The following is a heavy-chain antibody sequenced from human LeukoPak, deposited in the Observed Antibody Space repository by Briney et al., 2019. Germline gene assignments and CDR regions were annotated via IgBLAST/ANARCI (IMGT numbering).Heavy chain of an antibody. CDR1: GGSFSGYY. CDR3: ARVYSSSWYKGYWFDP. D-gene: IGHD6-13*01. CDR2: INHSGST. Sequence: PSETLSLTCAVYGGSFSGYYWSWIRQPPGKGLEWIGEINHSGSTNYNPSLKSRVTISVDTSKNQFSLKLSSVTAADTAVYYCARVYSSSWYKGYWFDPWGQGTLVTVSS. J-gene: IGHJ5*02. V-gene: IGHV4-34*01.